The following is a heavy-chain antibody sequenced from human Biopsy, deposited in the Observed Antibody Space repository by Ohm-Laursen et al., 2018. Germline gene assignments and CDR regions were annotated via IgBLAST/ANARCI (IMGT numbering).Heavy chain of an antibody. CDR1: GYTYPDYH. Sequence: SVKVSCKTSGYTYPDYHVHWVRQAPGQGLEWMGWIKPNNGDTDYSQRFQGRVTLAWDRSTSTGYMEVSSLRSGDTALYYCATRGGDDFWSGHYSEIYYYYTLDVWGQGTTVTVSS. J-gene: IGHJ6*02. V-gene: IGHV1-2*02. CDR2: IKPNNGDT. D-gene: IGHD3-3*01. CDR3: ATRGGDDFWSGHYSEIYYYYTLDV.